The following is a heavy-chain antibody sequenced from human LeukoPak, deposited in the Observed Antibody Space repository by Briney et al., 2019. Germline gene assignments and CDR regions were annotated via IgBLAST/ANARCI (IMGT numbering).Heavy chain of an antibody. V-gene: IGHV4-59*01. CDR2: IYYSGST. CDR1: GGSISSYY. J-gene: IGHJ6*03. Sequence: PSETLSLTFTVSGGSISSYYWSWIRQPPGKGLEWIGYIYYSGSTNYNPSLKSRVTISVDTSKNQFSLKLSSVTAADTAVYYCARVTYSSSSDYYYMDVWGKGTTVTVSS. D-gene: IGHD6-6*01. CDR3: ARVTYSSSSDYYYMDV.